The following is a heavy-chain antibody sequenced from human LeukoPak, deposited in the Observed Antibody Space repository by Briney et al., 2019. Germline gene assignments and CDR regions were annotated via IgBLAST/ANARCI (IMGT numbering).Heavy chain of an antibody. Sequence: ASVKVSCKVSGYTLTELSMHWVRQAPGKGLEWMGGFDPEDGETIYAQKFQGRVTMTEDTSTDTAYMELSSLRSEDTAVYYCATGAAVATASYYYYYGMDVWGQGTTVTVSS. V-gene: IGHV1-24*01. D-gene: IGHD5-12*01. CDR3: ATGAAVATASYYYYYGMDV. CDR2: FDPEDGET. J-gene: IGHJ6*02. CDR1: GYTLTELS.